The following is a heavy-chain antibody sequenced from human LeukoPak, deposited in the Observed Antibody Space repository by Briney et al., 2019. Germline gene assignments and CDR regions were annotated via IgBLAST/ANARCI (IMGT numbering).Heavy chain of an antibody. D-gene: IGHD1-14*01. CDR3: ASIINDFDY. V-gene: IGHV4-34*01. CDR2: INHSGST. CDR1: GGSFSGYY. J-gene: IGHJ4*02. Sequence: SETLSLTCAVYGGSFSGYYWSWIRQPPGKGLEWIGEINHSGSTNYNPSLKSRVTISVDTSKNQFSLKLSPVTAADTAVYYCASIINDFDYWGQGTLVTVSS.